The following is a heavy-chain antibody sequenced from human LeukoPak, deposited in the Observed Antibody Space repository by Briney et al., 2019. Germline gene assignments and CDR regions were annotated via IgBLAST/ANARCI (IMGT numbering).Heavy chain of an antibody. V-gene: IGHV3-23*01. CDR2: ISGGGETT. CDR1: GFTFSDYA. CDR3: AKDYIARNQVYDAFDI. Sequence: GGSLRLSCAASGFTFSDYAMNWVRQAPGKGLEWVSHISGGGETTFYADSVKGRFAMSRDNFRSTLDLQMSSLTAEDTAVYYCAKDYIARNQVYDAFDIWGQGTMFTASS. J-gene: IGHJ3*02.